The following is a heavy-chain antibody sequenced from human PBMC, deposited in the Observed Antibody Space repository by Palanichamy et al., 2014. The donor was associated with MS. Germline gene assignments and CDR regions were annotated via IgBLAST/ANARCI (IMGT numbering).Heavy chain of an antibody. CDR3: ARREWALTRGGAFDI. J-gene: IGHJ3*02. CDR2: IYRDDYN. D-gene: IGHD3-10*01. Sequence: QIPLQESGPALIRPRQTLTLTCTFSGFSLSSPGEGVGWIRQPPGKAPEWLAVIYRDDYNHHNPSLRNRLTITRDTSKNQVVLTMTNMDPADTASYFCARREWALTRGGAFDIWGQGTLVTVST. V-gene: IGHV2-5*02. CDR1: GFSLSSPGEG.